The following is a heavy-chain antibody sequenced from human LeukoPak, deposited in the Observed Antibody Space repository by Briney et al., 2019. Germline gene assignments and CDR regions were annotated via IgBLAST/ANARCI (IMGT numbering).Heavy chain of an antibody. V-gene: IGHV3-21*01. CDR2: ISSSSSYI. CDR3: AREPYYYDSSGFPQAFDI. Sequence: GGSLRLSCAASGFTFSSYSMNWVRQAPGKGLEWVSSISSSSSYIYYADSVKGRFTISRDNAKNSLYLQMNSLRAEDTAVYYCAREPYYYDSSGFPQAFDIWGQGTMVTVSS. J-gene: IGHJ3*02. D-gene: IGHD3-22*01. CDR1: GFTFSSYS.